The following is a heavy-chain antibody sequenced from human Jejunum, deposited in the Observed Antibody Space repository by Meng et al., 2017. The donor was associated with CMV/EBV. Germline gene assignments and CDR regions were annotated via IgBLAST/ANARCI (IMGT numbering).Heavy chain of an antibody. CDR1: GFAFRGFS. J-gene: IGHJ4*02. CDR2: ISSDGNNH. V-gene: IGHV3-30-3*01. D-gene: IGHD3-16*01. Sequence: GFAFRGFSMHWFRQAPGKGPEWVALISSDGNNHYYADSVKGRFTISRDNSKNTLYLQMNSLRPEDTAVYYCAGFSGFDYNYFSLNRWGQGTLVTVSS. CDR3: AGFSGFDYNYFSLNR.